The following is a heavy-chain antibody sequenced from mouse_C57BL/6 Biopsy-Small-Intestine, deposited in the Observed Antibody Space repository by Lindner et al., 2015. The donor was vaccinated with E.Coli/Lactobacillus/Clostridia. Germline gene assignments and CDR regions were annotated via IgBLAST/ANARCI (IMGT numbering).Heavy chain of an antibody. Sequence: VQLQESGPELVKPGASVQISCKASGYIFTDYNMDWVKQSHGRSLEWIGYINPNNGRPGYNQKFRSKTTLTVDKSSTTVYMELHSLKSEDSAVYYCARSGSLFDYWGQGTTLTVSS. CDR1: GYIFTDYN. V-gene: IGHV1-18*01. CDR3: ARSGSLFDY. CDR2: INPNNGRP. D-gene: IGHD4-1*01. J-gene: IGHJ2*01.